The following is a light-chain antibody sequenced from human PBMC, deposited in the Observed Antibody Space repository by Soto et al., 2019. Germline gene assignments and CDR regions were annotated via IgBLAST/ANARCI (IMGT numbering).Light chain of an antibody. CDR2: DVS. Sequence: QPVLTQPASVSGSPGQSITISCTGTSSDVGGYNYVSWYQQHPGKAPKLIIYDVSNRPSGVSNRFSGSKSGNTASLTISGLQAEDEADYYCSSYTSSSTHVIFGGGTKVTVL. J-gene: IGLJ2*01. CDR1: SSDVGGYNY. V-gene: IGLV2-14*01. CDR3: SSYTSSSTHVI.